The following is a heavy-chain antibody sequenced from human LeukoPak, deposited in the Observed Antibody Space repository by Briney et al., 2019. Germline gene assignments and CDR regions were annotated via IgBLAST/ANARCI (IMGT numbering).Heavy chain of an antibody. CDR3: AREDYYGSGSLYPGYFDY. Sequence: GGSLRLSCAASGFTFSSYSMNWVRQAPGKGLEWVSYISSSSSTIYYADSVKGRFTISRDNAKNSLYLQMNSLRAEDTAVYYCAREDYYGSGSLYPGYFDYWGQGTLVTVSS. D-gene: IGHD3-10*01. J-gene: IGHJ4*02. V-gene: IGHV3-48*01. CDR1: GFTFSSYS. CDR2: ISSSSSTI.